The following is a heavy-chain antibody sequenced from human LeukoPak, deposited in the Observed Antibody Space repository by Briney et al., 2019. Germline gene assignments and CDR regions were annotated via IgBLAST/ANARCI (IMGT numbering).Heavy chain of an antibody. J-gene: IGHJ5*02. Sequence: ASVKVSRKASGYTFTSYYMHWVRQAPGQGLEWMGIINPSGGSTSYAQKFQGRVTMTRDMSTSTVYMELSSLRSEDTAVYYCARGWRFSSGWYWFDPWGQGTLVTVSS. V-gene: IGHV1-46*01. CDR1: GYTFTSYY. CDR3: ARGWRFSSGWYWFDP. CDR2: INPSGGST. D-gene: IGHD6-19*01.